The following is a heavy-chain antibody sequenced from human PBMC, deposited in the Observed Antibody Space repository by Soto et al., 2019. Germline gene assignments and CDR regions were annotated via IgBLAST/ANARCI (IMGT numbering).Heavy chain of an antibody. CDR2: ISYDGSNK. J-gene: IGHJ6*02. V-gene: IGHV3-30*18. CDR1: GFTFSSYG. CDR3: AKDRGAYYYCPDV. Sequence: PGGSLRLSCAASGFTFSSYGMHWVRQAPGKGLEWVAVISYDGSNKYYADSVKGRFTISRDNSKNTLYLQMNSLRAEDTAVYYCAKDRGAYYYCPDVWGQGTTVSVS.